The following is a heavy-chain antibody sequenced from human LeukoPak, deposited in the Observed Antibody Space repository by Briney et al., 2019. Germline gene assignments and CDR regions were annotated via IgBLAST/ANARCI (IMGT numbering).Heavy chain of an antibody. CDR2: IYYSGST. CDR1: GGSISRNY. Sequence: SETLSLTCTVSGGSISRNYWSWIRQPPGKGLEWIGYIYYSGSTNYNPSLKSRVTISEDSAKNQFSLKLSSVTAADTAVYYCARSYSGYDSNAFDIWGKGTTVTVSS. D-gene: IGHD5-12*01. V-gene: IGHV4-59*01. CDR3: ARSYSGYDSNAFDI. J-gene: IGHJ3*02.